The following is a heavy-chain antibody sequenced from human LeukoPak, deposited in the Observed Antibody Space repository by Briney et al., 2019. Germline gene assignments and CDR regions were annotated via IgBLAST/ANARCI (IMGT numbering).Heavy chain of an antibody. CDR1: GGSISSSSYY. D-gene: IGHD4-17*01. Sequence: PSETLSLTCTVSGGSISSSSYYRGWIRQPPGKGLEWIGSIYYSGSTYYNPSLKSRVTISVDTSKNQFSLKLSSVTAADTAVYYCARNAVTTDAFDIWGQGTMVTVSS. CDR3: ARNAVTTDAFDI. V-gene: IGHV4-39*01. CDR2: IYYSGST. J-gene: IGHJ3*02.